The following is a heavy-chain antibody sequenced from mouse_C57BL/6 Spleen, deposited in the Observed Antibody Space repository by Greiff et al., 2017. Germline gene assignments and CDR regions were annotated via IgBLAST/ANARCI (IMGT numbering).Heavy chain of an antibody. J-gene: IGHJ1*03. V-gene: IGHV1-7*01. CDR1: GYTFTSYW. CDR3: ASPYEGPVFDV. D-gene: IGHD1-1*01. Sequence: QVQLQQSGAELAKPGASVKLSCKASGYTFTSYWMHWVKQRPGQGLEWIGYINPSSGYTKYNQKFKDKATLTADKSSSTAYMQLSSLTYEDSAVYYCASPYEGPVFDVWGTGTTVTVAS. CDR2: INPSSGYT.